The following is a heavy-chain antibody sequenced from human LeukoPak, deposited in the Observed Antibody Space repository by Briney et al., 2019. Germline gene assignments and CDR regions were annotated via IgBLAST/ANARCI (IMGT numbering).Heavy chain of an antibody. CDR2: ISTDGNDK. D-gene: IGHD6-6*01. Sequence: GGSLRLSCAASGFTFSGYAMHWVRQAPGKGLEWLTVISTDGNDKHYADSVKGRFTVSRDNSKNTLFLQMNNLRTEDTAVYYCARGPNSNWSGLDFWGQGTLLTVSS. CDR1: GFTFSGYA. J-gene: IGHJ4*02. CDR3: ARGPNSNWSGLDF. V-gene: IGHV3-30*04.